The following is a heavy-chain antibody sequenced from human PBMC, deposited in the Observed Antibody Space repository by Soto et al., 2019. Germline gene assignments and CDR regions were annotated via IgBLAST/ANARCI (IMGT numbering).Heavy chain of an antibody. CDR3: ARGRPRLGDGYNHYYYYGMDV. D-gene: IGHD5-12*01. J-gene: IGHJ6*02. CDR1: GGTFSSYA. V-gene: IGHV1-69*06. CDR2: ISPIFGTA. Sequence: SVKVSCKASGGTFSSYAISWVRQAPGQGLEWMGGISPIFGTANYAQKFQGRVTITADKSTSTAYMELSSLRSEDTAVYYCARGRPRLGDGYNHYYYYGMDVWGQGTTVTVSS.